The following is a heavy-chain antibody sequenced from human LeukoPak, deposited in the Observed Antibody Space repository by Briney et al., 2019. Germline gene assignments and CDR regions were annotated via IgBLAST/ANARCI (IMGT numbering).Heavy chain of an antibody. J-gene: IGHJ4*02. Sequence: GGSLRLSCAASGFTFSSYEMNWVRQAPGKGLEYVSAISSNGGSTYYANSVKGRFTISRDNSKNTLYLQMGSLRAEDMAVYYCARVGYSGYDTDYWGQGTLVTVSS. CDR3: ARVGYSGYDTDY. CDR2: ISSNGGST. CDR1: GFTFSSYE. V-gene: IGHV3-64*01. D-gene: IGHD5-12*01.